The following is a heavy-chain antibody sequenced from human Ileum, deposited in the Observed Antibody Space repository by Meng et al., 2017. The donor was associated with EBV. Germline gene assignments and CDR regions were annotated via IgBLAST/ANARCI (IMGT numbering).Heavy chain of an antibody. D-gene: IGHD2-21*01. Sequence: GQLVRVGPEGKKAGASVKVLCKVSGYTFTNYDISWVRQSTGKGLEWMGWMNPKTGTAHYAQKFQGRVSMTRDTSITTAYMELSSLTSEDTAVYYCARDRDIYLTYYFDFWGPGTLVTVSS. J-gene: IGHJ4*02. CDR1: GYTFTNYD. CDR2: MNPKTGTA. CDR3: ARDRDIYLTYYFDF. V-gene: IGHV1-8*01.